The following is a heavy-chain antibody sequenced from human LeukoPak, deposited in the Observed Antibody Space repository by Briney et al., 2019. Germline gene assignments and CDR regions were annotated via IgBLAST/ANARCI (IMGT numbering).Heavy chain of an antibody. D-gene: IGHD1-26*01. CDR3: ARDCGDSGSYYWDAFDI. Sequence: AASVKVSCKASGGTFSSYAISWVRQALGQGLEWMGGIIPIFGTANYAQKFQGRVTITADESTSTAYMELSSLRSEDTAVYYCARDCGDSGSYYWDAFDIWGQGTMVTVSS. J-gene: IGHJ3*02. CDR2: IIPIFGTA. V-gene: IGHV1-69*01. CDR1: GGTFSSYA.